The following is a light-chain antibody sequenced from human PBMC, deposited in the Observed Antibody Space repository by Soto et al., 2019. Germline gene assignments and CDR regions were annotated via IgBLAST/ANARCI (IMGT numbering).Light chain of an antibody. CDR2: DVS. J-gene: IGKJ1*01. Sequence: EIVLTQSPGTLSLSPGERATLSCRSSQRVSSIYLAWYQQKPDQAPRLVIYDVSGRATGIPDRFSGSGSGTDFTLTISRLEPEDFAVYYCQQYGNSPTFGQGTKVEI. V-gene: IGKV3-20*01. CDR3: QQYGNSPT. CDR1: QRVSSIY.